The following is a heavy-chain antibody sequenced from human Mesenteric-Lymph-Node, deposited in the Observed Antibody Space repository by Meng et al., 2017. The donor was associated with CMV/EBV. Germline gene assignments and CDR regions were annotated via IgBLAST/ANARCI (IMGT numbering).Heavy chain of an antibody. CDR2: ISYDGSNK. V-gene: IGHV3-30-3*01. D-gene: IGHD5-24*01. Sequence: GESLKISCAASGFTFSSYAMHWVHQAPGKGLEWVAVISYDGSNKYYADSVKGRFTISRDNSKNTLYLQMNSLRAEDTAVYYCARDDVLQNAFDIWGQGTMVTVSS. J-gene: IGHJ3*02. CDR3: ARDDVLQNAFDI. CDR1: GFTFSSYA.